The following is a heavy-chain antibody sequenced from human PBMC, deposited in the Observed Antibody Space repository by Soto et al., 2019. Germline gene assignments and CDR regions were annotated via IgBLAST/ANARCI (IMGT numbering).Heavy chain of an antibody. CDR1: GFTFSSYA. D-gene: IGHD6-19*01. V-gene: IGHV3-30-3*01. CDR3: ARQGASDIGAVAGTYYFDY. J-gene: IGHJ4*02. Sequence: QVQLVESGGGVVQPGRSLRLSCAASGFTFSSYAMHWVRQAPGKGLEWAAVISYDGSNKYYADSVKGRFTISRDNSKNTLYLQMNSLRAEDTAVYYCARQGASDIGAVAGTYYFDYWGQGTLVTVSS. CDR2: ISYDGSNK.